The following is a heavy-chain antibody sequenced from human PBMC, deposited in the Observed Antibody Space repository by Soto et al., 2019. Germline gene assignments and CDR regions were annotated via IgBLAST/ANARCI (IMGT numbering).Heavy chain of an antibody. CDR3: AKDSGSYFTADY. Sequence: WVRQAPGKGLEWVSAISASGGRTYYADSVKGRFTISRDNSKNTLSLQMNSLRAEDTAIYYCAKDSGSYFTADYWGQGTLVTV. J-gene: IGHJ4*02. CDR2: ISASGGRT. V-gene: IGHV3-23*01. D-gene: IGHD1-26*01.